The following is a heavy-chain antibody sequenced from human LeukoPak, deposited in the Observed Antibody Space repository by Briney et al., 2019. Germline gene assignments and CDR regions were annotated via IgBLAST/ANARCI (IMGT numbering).Heavy chain of an antibody. CDR3: ARQPMTGYWNYYFYGMDV. J-gene: IGHJ6*02. CDR1: TDSITSDSYS. V-gene: IGHV4-39*01. Sequence: SETLSLTCTVSTDSITSDSYSWAWIRQSPGKGLEWIGSINYGGTTFYNPALKSRVTFSIATPKRQLSLSLRSVSAADTAVYYCARQPMTGYWNYYFYGMDVWGQGTTVIVSS. CDR2: INYGGTT. D-gene: IGHD1-1*01.